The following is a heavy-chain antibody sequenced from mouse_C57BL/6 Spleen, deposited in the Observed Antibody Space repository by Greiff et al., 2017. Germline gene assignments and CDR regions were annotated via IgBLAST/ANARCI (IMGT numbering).Heavy chain of an antibody. CDR2: ISNKANGFYT. D-gene: IGHD1-1*01. CDR3: SRDMPPYDGSGDWYFDV. J-gene: IGHJ1*03. V-gene: IGHV7-3*01. CDR1: GFTFTDYD. Sequence: EVMLVESGGGLVQPGGSLSLSCAASGFTFTDYDMSWVRQPPGKALEWLGFISNKANGFYTEYSASVQGRFSISKDNSQSILYLQMNALGAEDSATYYWSRDMPPYDGSGDWYFDVWGTGTTVTVSS.